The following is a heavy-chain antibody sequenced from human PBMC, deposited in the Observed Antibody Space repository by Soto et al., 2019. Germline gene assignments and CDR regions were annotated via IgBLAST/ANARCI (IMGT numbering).Heavy chain of an antibody. CDR1: GYTFTSYA. Sequence: GASVKVSCKASGYTFTSYAMHWVRQAPGQRLEWMGWINAGNGNTKYSQKFQGRFTISRDNSKNTLHLQMNNLRAEDTATYYCVKDKKYDILSAWDALDIWGHGTLVTVSS. J-gene: IGHJ3*02. V-gene: IGHV1-3*01. CDR3: VKDKKYDILSAWDALDI. CDR2: INAGNGNT. D-gene: IGHD3-9*01.